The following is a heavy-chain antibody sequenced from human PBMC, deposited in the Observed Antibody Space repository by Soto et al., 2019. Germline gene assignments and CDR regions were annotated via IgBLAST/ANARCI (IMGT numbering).Heavy chain of an antibody. J-gene: IGHJ4*02. CDR3: ATNYDILTGYITGYFDY. Sequence: GASVKVSCKVSGYTLTELSMHWVRQAPGKGLEWMGGFDPEDGETIYAQKFQGRVTMTEDTSTDTAYMELSSLRSEDTAVYYCATNYDILTGYITGYFDYWGQGTLVTVSS. V-gene: IGHV1-24*01. CDR1: GYTLTELS. CDR2: FDPEDGET. D-gene: IGHD3-9*01.